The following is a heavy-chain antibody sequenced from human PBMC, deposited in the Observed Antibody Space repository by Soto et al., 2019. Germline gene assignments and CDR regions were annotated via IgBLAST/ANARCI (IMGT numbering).Heavy chain of an antibody. CDR3: ARGLRASFGVRLSYYYYGMDV. D-gene: IGHD3-10*01. J-gene: IGHJ6*02. CDR2: VSLSGST. V-gene: IGHV4-34*01. CDR1: GGSFSDYY. Sequence: NPSETLSLTCAVYGGSFSDYYWGWIRQSPEKGLEWIGEVSLSGSTNYNPSLKSRVTVSVDTSKTQFSLRLSSLTAADTAVYYCARGLRASFGVRLSYYYYGMDVWGQGTTVTVSS.